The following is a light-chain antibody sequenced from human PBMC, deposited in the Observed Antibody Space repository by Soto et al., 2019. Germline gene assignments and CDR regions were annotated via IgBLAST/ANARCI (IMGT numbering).Light chain of an antibody. CDR1: SSNIGTYT. V-gene: IGLV1-44*01. Sequence: QSVLTQPPSVSGTPGQRVTISCSGGSSNIGTYTVNWYQQLPETAPKLLIYTDYQRPSGVPDRFSGSKSGTSASLAISGLQSEDEADYYCCSYAGSYTFVFGIGTKVTAL. CDR2: TDY. J-gene: IGLJ1*01. CDR3: CSYAGSYTFV.